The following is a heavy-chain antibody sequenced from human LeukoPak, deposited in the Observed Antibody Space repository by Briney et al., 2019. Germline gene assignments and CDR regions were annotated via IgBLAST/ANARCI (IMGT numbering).Heavy chain of an antibody. Sequence: GGSLRLSCAASGFTFSNYGIHWVRQAPGKGLKWVAFIRYDGSNKYYADSVKGRFTISRDNSKNTLYLQMNSLRAEDTAVYCCARDNELWSQFDYWGQGTLVTVSS. D-gene: IGHD5-18*01. CDR2: IRYDGSNK. CDR1: GFTFSNYG. CDR3: ARDNELWSQFDY. J-gene: IGHJ4*02. V-gene: IGHV3-30*02.